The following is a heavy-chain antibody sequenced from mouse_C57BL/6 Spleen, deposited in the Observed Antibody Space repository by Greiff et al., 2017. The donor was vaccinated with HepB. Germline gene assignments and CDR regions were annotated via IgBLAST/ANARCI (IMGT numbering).Heavy chain of an antibody. D-gene: IGHD1-1*01. CDR1: GYSFTGYF. CDR3: AREGEITTGYFDV. Sequence: EVQLQQSGPELVKPGDSVKISCKASGYSFTGYFMNWVMQSHGKSLEWIGRINPYNGDTFYNQKFKGKATLTVDKSSSTAHMELRSLTAEDSAVYYCAREGEITTGYFDVWGTGTTVTVSS. V-gene: IGHV1-20*01. CDR2: INPYNGDT. J-gene: IGHJ1*03.